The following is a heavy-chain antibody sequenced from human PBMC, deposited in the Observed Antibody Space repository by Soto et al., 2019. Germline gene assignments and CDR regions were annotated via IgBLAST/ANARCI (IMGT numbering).Heavy chain of an antibody. CDR3: ANPPGGYDSSGYYSYGMDV. J-gene: IGHJ6*02. CDR1: GFTFSSYA. V-gene: IGHV3-23*01. Sequence: EVQLLESGGGLVQPGGSLRLSCAASGFTFSSYAMSWVRQAPGKGLEWVSAISGSGGSTYYADSVKGRFTISRDNSKNTLYLQMNRLRAEDTAVYYCANPPGGYDSSGYYSYGMDVWGQGTTVTVSS. CDR2: ISGSGGST. D-gene: IGHD3-22*01.